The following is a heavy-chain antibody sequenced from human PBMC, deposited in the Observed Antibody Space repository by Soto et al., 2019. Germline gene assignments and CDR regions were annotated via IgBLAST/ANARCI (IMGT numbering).Heavy chain of an antibody. CDR1: GDSVTFGHHY. CDR2: IFFTGAT. J-gene: IGHJ6*02. V-gene: IGHV4-61*01. Sequence: QVHLQESGPGLVKPSGTLSLICIVSGDSVTFGHHYWSWIRQPPGKGLEWIGHIFFTGATNYSPSLKSRVTMSGDSAKSQCYLNLTSVTAADSAIYYCARARPDSAGSSLGRRLDVWGQGTTVTVSS. CDR3: ARARPDSAGSSLGRRLDV. D-gene: IGHD3-10*01.